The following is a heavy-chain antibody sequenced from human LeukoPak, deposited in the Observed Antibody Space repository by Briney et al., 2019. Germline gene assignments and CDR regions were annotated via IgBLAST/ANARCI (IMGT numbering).Heavy chain of an antibody. CDR2: INCNGGST. V-gene: IGHV3-20*01. CDR1: GFTFDDYG. Sequence: GGSLRLSCAASGFTFDDYGMSWVRQAPGKGLEWVSGINCNGGSTGYADSVKGRFTISRDNAKNSLYLQMNSLRAEDTALYHCARYYPGYSSSLAFFDYWGRGTLVSVSS. D-gene: IGHD6-13*01. J-gene: IGHJ4*02. CDR3: ARYYPGYSSSLAFFDY.